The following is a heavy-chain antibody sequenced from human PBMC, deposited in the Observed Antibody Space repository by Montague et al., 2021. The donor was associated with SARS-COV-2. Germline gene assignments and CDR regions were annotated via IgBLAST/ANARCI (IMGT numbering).Heavy chain of an antibody. CDR2: IYYSGST. CDR3: ARDGFYYDRSGPSNFDY. V-gene: IGHV4-39*07. CDR1: VGSISSNNCY. D-gene: IGHD3-22*01. Sequence: SETLSLTCTVSVGSISSNNCYWGWIRRPPRKALEWIGSIYYSGSTYYNPSLKSRVTMSVDTSENQFSLKLSSVTAADTAVYYCARDGFYYDRSGPSNFDYWGQGTLVTVSS. J-gene: IGHJ4*02.